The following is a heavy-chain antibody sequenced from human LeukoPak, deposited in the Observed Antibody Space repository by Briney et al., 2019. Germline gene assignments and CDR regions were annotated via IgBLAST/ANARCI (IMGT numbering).Heavy chain of an antibody. CDR2: INTGSTSR. J-gene: IGHJ4*02. D-gene: IGHD5-12*01. CDR3: ARGGGSVPIDH. CDR1: GFTFSSYH. V-gene: IGHV3-21*01. Sequence: GGSLRLSCAPPGFTFSSYHMNWVRQAPGKGLEWVSSINTGSTSRYYADSVKGRFTISRDNAKNSLYLQMNSLRAEDTAVYYCARGGGSVPIDHWGQGTLVTVSS.